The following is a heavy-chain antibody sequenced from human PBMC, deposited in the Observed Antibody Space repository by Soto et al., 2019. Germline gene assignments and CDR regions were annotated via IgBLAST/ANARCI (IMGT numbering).Heavy chain of an antibody. CDR2: IDTSGSST. CDR1: GFIFTNFW. D-gene: IGHD1-20*01. V-gene: IGHV3-74*01. CDR3: AKDIWYFDL. J-gene: IGHJ4*02. Sequence: GGSLRLSCEASGFIFTNFWMHWVRQVPGKGLVWVSRIDTSGSSTSYADSVKGRFTISRDNAKITVSLQMNSLRAEDTGVYYCAKDIWYFDLWSQGSLVTASS.